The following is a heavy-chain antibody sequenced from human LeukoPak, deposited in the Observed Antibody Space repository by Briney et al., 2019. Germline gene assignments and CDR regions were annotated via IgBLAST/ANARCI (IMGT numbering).Heavy chain of an antibody. CDR3: ASGAASTMVREALYYSDY. V-gene: IGHV1-2*02. D-gene: IGHD3-10*01. J-gene: IGHJ4*02. CDR1: VYTFTVYY. CDR2: INPNSGGT. Sequence: ASVKVSCKASVYTFTVYYIHSVRQDPGQGLEWMGWINPNSGGTNYAQKFQGRVTMTRDTSISTAYMELSRLRSDDTDVYYCASGAASTMVREALYYSDYWGQGTLVTVSS.